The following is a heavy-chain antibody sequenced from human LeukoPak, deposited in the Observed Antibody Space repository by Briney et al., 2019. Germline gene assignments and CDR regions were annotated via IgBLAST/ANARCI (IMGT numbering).Heavy chain of an antibody. D-gene: IGHD4-17*01. CDR3: AKGLWTTVTTETNSNGMDV. J-gene: IGHJ6*02. CDR2: TYYRSKWYN. V-gene: IGHV6-1*01. Sequence: SQTLSLTCAISGDSVSSNSAAGNWIRQSPSRGLEWLGRTYYRSKWYNDYAVSVKSRISINADTSKNQFFLQLNSVTPEDTAVYYCAKGLWTTVTTETNSNGMDVWGQGTTVTVSS. CDR1: GDSVSSNSAA.